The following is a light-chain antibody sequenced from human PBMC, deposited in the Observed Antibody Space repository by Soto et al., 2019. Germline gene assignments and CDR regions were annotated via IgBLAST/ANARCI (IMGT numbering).Light chain of an antibody. V-gene: IGKV2-28*01. CDR2: LGS. CDR3: MQALQTPIT. Sequence: DIVITQSPLSLPVTPGEPASISCRSSQSLLHSNGYNYLDWYLQKPGQSPQLLIYLGSNRSSGVPDRFSGSGSGTDFTLKISRVEAEAVGVYYCMQALQTPITFGQGTRMEIK. CDR1: QSLLHSNGYNY. J-gene: IGKJ5*01.